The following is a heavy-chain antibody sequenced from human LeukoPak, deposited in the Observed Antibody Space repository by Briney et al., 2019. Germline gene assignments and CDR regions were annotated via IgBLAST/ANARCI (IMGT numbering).Heavy chain of an antibody. D-gene: IGHD2-2*02. V-gene: IGHV4-59*08. CDR2: MYYSGST. CDR1: GGSISSNY. J-gene: IGHJ4*02. Sequence: SETLSLTCTVSGGSISSNYWSWSRQPPGKGLEWIGYMYYSGSTNYNPSLKSRVTISVDTSKNQFSLKLSSVTAADTAVYYCARARYQLLYFDYWGQGTLVTVSS. CDR3: ARARYQLLYFDY.